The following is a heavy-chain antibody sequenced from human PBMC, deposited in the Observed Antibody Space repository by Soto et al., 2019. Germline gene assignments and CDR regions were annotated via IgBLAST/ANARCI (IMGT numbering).Heavy chain of an antibody. Sequence: EVHLVESGGGLVKPGGSLRLSCAASGFTFRSFTMNWVRQAPGKGLEWVSTISSNIAYIYYTDALRGRFTISRDNAKNSLHLQMNSLRAEDTAVYYCTRDASRDSSARGWFDPWGPGTLVTVSS. D-gene: IGHD6-13*01. J-gene: IGHJ5*02. CDR2: ISSNIAYI. V-gene: IGHV3-21*01. CDR3: TRDASRDSSARGWFDP. CDR1: GFTFRSFT.